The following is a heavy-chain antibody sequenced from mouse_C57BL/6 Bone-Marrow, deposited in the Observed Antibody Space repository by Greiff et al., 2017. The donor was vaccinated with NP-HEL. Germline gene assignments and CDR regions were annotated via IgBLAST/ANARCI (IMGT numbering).Heavy chain of an antibody. J-gene: IGHJ1*03. Sequence: QVQLQQPGAELVKPGASVKMSCNASGYTFTSYWITWVKQRPGQGLEWIGDIYPGSGSTNYNEKFKSKATLTVDTSSSTAYMQLSSLTSEDSAVYYCARGDDYYYGTGYFDVWGTGTTVTVSS. CDR1: GYTFTSYW. V-gene: IGHV1-55*01. CDR3: ARGDDYYYGTGYFDV. D-gene: IGHD1-1*01. CDR2: IYPGSGST.